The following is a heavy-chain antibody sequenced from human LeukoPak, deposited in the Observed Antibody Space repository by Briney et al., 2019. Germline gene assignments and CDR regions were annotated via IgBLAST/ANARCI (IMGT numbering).Heavy chain of an antibody. CDR3: ARGDYSSGWLFDY. Sequence: PGGSLRLSCAASGFTFSSYSMKWVRQAPGKGAEGVSSISSSSSYIYYADSVKGGFTISRDNAKNSLYLQMNSLRAEDTAVYYCARGDYSSGWLFDYWGQGTLVTVSS. CDR2: ISSSSSYI. D-gene: IGHD6-19*01. J-gene: IGHJ4*02. CDR1: GFTFSSYS. V-gene: IGHV3-21*01.